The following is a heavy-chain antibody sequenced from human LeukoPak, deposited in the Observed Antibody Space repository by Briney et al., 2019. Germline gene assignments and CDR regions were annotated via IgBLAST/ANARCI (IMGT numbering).Heavy chain of an antibody. D-gene: IGHD3-3*01. CDR1: GFTFSSYA. Sequence: GGSLRLSCAASGFTFSSYAMSWVRQAPGKGLEWVAAISGSGGSTYYADSVKGRFTISRDNSKNTLYLQMNSLRAEDTAVYYCAKVFSYYDFWSGYLDYWGQGTLVTVSS. CDR3: AKVFSYYDFWSGYLDY. V-gene: IGHV3-23*01. J-gene: IGHJ4*02. CDR2: ISGSGGST.